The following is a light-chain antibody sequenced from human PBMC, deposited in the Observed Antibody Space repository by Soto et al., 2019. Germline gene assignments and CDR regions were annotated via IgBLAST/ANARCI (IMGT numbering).Light chain of an antibody. CDR3: AALDDSLDGWV. V-gene: IGLV1-44*01. CDR2: SNN. Sequence: QSVLTQPPSASGTPGQRVTISCSGSSSNIGSNTVNWYQQLPGTAPKLLIYSNNQRPSGVPDRFSGSKSGTSASLAISGLQSEDEADYYWAALDDSLDGWVFGGGTKLTVL. J-gene: IGLJ3*02. CDR1: SSNIGSNT.